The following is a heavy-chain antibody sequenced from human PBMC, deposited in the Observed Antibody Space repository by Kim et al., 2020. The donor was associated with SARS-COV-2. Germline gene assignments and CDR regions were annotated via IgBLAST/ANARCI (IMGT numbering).Heavy chain of an antibody. CDR2: IYYSGST. Sequence: SETLSLTCTVSGGSVSSGSYYWSWIRQPPGKGLEWIGYIYYSGSTNYNPSLKSRVTISVDTSKNQFSLKLISVTAADTAVYYCARVRRYYDILTGYYGPPGYFDYWGQGTLVTVSS. CDR3: ARVRRYYDILTGYYGPPGYFDY. D-gene: IGHD3-9*01. CDR1: GGSVSSGSYY. V-gene: IGHV4-61*01. J-gene: IGHJ4*02.